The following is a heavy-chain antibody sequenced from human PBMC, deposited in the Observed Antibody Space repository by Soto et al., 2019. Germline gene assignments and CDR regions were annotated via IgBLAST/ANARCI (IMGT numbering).Heavy chain of an antibody. V-gene: IGHV4-30-2*01. CDR1: GDSISSGGYS. J-gene: IGHJ6*02. CDR2: IYHSGST. CDR3: ARGGRRAPRYCSSTSCYAGIGDGMDV. Sequence: SETLSLTCAVSGDSISSGGYSWSWIRQPPGKGLKWIGYIYHSGSTYYNPSPKSRVTISVDRSKNQFSLKLSSVTAADTAVYYCARGGRRAPRYCSSTSCYAGIGDGMDVWGQGTTVTVSS. D-gene: IGHD2-2*01.